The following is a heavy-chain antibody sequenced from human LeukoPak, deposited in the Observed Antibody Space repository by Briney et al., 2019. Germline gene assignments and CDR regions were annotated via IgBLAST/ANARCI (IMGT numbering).Heavy chain of an antibody. D-gene: IGHD4-23*01. CDR3: ARNGGTADAFDI. J-gene: IGHJ3*02. CDR1: GYTFTGYY. V-gene: IGHV1-2*02. Sequence: ASVKVSCKASGYTFTGYYMHWVRQAPGQGLEWMGWNNPNSGGTNYAQKFQGRVTMTRDTSISTAYMELSRLRSDDTAVYYCARNGGTADAFDIWGQGTMVTASS. CDR2: NNPNSGGT.